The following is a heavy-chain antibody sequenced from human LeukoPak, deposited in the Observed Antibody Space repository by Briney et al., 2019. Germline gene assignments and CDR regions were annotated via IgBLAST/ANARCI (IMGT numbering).Heavy chain of an antibody. CDR3: ASWSGPYYYYGMDV. V-gene: IGHV4-59*01. D-gene: IGHD3-10*01. CDR2: IYYSGST. Sequence: SETLSLTCTVSGGSISSYYWSWIRQPPGKGLEWIGYIYYSGSTNYNPSLKSRVTISVDTSKNQFSLKLSSVTAADTAVYYCASWSGPYYYYGMDVWGQGTTVTVSS. J-gene: IGHJ6*02. CDR1: GGSISSYY.